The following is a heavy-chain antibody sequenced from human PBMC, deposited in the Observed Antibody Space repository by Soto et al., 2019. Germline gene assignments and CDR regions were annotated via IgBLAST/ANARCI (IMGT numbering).Heavy chain of an antibody. D-gene: IGHD6-6*01. V-gene: IGHV5-51*01. Sequence: GESLKISCKGSGYSFTSSWIGWVRQMPGEGPEWMGVIYPGDSETRYSPSFQGQVAISADRYISTAYLQWRGLKASDSATYYYSRVAGRPVKWNFDSWGQGTLVTVSS. CDR1: GYSFTSSW. CDR3: SRVAGRPVKWNFDS. CDR2: IYPGDSET. J-gene: IGHJ4*02.